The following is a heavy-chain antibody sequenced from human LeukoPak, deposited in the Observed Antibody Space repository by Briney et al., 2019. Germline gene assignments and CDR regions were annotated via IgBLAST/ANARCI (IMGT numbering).Heavy chain of an antibody. D-gene: IGHD5-18*01. CDR1: GGTFSSYA. Sequence: SVKVSCKASGGTFSSYAISWVRQAPGQGLEWMGGIIPIFGTANYAQKFQGRVSITADESTSTAYMELSSLRSEDTAVYYCARSYGYRCYFDYWGQGTLVTVSS. V-gene: IGHV1-69*13. CDR3: ARSYGYRCYFDY. J-gene: IGHJ4*02. CDR2: IIPIFGTA.